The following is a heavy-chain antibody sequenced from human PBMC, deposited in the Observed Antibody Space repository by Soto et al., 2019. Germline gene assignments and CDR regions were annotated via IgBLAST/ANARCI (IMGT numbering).Heavy chain of an antibody. Sequence: GGSLRLSCAASGFTFSSYAMHWVRQAPGKGLEWVAVISYDGSNKYYADSVKGRFTISRDNSKNTLYLQMNSLRAEDTAVYYCARARLDTAQPRRNHRPHYFDYWGQGTLVTVSS. CDR2: ISYDGSNK. D-gene: IGHD5-18*01. J-gene: IGHJ4*02. CDR3: ARARLDTAQPRRNHRPHYFDY. V-gene: IGHV3-30-3*01. CDR1: GFTFSSYA.